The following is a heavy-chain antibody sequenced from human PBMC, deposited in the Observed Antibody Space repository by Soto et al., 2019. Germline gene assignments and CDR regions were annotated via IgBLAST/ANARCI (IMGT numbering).Heavy chain of an antibody. CDR2: ISYDGSNK. CDR1: GFTFSHYG. V-gene: IGHV3-30*03. CDR3: ARYSGKYQGPIDY. J-gene: IGHJ4*02. D-gene: IGHD1-26*01. Sequence: QVQLVESGGGVVQPGRSLRLSCAASGFTFSHYGIHWVRQAPGKGLEWLAVISYDGSNKNNADSVKGRFTVSRDNSKNTLYLKMNSLRAEDTAVYFCARYSGKYQGPIDYWGQGTLVTVSS.